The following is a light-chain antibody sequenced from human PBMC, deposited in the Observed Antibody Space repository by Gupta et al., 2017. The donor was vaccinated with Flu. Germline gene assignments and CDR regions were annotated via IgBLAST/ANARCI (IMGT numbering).Light chain of an antibody. CDR1: QSIGNN. CDR3: QQYNFWPGT. CDR2: GAS. Sequence: EIVMTQSPATLSVSPGGRATLSCRASQSIGNNLSWLQQKPGQSPRLIIYGASTRATGFPARFSGSGSGTEFTLTISSLQSEDSAVYYCQQYNFWPGTFGQGTKVEIK. V-gene: IGKV3-15*01. J-gene: IGKJ1*01.